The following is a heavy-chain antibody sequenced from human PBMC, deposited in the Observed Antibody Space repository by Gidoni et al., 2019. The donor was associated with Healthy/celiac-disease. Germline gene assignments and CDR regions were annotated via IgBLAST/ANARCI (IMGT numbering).Heavy chain of an antibody. Sequence: QMQLVQSGPEVKKPGTSVKVSCQASGFTFTSSAVQWVRQARGQRLEWIGWIVVGSGNTNYAQKFQERVTITRDMSTSTAYMELSSLRSEDTAVYYCADSGYDYGELDYWGQGTLVTVSS. D-gene: IGHD5-12*01. CDR1: GFTFTSSA. J-gene: IGHJ4*02. CDR3: ADSGYDYGELDY. V-gene: IGHV1-58*01. CDR2: IVVGSGNT.